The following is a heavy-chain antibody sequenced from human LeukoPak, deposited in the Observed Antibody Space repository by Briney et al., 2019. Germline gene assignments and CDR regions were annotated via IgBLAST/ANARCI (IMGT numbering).Heavy chain of an antibody. CDR3: ARRVAAAGTEWFDP. D-gene: IGHD6-13*01. CDR1: GYSFTSYW. J-gene: IGHJ5*02. CDR2: IYPGDSDT. Sequence: GESLNISCQGSGYSFTSYWIVWVRQIPGKGQEWMGIIYPGDSDTRYSTSFQGQATISADKSISTAYLQWSSLKASDTAMYYCARRVAAAGTEWFDPWGQGTLVTVSS. V-gene: IGHV5-51*01.